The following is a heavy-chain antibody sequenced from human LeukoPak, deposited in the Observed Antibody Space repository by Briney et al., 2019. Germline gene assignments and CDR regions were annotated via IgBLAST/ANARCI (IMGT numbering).Heavy chain of an antibody. D-gene: IGHD5-12*01. Sequence: GGSLRLSCAASGVTFSNYGMHWVRQAPGKGLEWVALISSNGNDRLYGDSVKGRFTISRDDSKSTLYLQMNSLRVEDTAVYYCTTKVIRGNSGDDYDDWGQGTLVTVSS. J-gene: IGHJ4*02. CDR1: GVTFSNYG. V-gene: IGHV3-30*03. CDR2: ISSNGNDR. CDR3: TTKVIRGNSGDDYDD.